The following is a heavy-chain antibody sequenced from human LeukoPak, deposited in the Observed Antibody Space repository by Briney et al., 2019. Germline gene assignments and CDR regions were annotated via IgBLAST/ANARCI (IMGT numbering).Heavy chain of an antibody. D-gene: IGHD6-19*01. CDR3: AKDCPRDGLSSGWYWGHSPDYYYYGMDV. CDR2: ISGSGGST. Sequence: GGSLRLSCAASGFTFSSYAMSWVRQAPGKGLEWVSAISGSGGSTYYADSVKGRFTISRDNSKNTLYLQMNSLRAEDTAVYYCAKDCPRDGLSSGWYWGHSPDYYYYGMDVWGQGTTVTVSS. CDR1: GFTFSSYA. J-gene: IGHJ6*02. V-gene: IGHV3-23*01.